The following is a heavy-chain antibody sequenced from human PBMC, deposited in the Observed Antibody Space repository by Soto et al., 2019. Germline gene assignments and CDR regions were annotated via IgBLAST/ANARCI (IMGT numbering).Heavy chain of an antibody. Sequence: PGGSLRLSCAASRFTLSGYAMDWVRQAPGKGLEYVSGISSNGVGTYYANSVQGRFTISRDNSKNTVYLQMGSLRPEDMAVYYCVRRARPDFYYMDVWGKGPTVTVSS. J-gene: IGHJ6*03. CDR2: ISSNGVGT. V-gene: IGHV3-64*01. CDR1: RFTLSGYA. CDR3: VRRARPDFYYMDV. D-gene: IGHD6-6*01.